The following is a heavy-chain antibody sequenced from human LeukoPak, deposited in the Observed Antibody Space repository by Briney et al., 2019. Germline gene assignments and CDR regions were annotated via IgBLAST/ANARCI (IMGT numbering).Heavy chain of an antibody. D-gene: IGHD3-16*01. CDR1: GFTFSSYA. V-gene: IGHV3-23*01. CDR3: AKSPYSAQTRYFYN. Sequence: GGSLRPSCAASGFTFSSYAMRWVRQAPGKGPEWVSAISVSGGSTYYADSVKGRFTISRDNSKNTLYLQMNSLRAEDTAVYYCAKSPYSAQTRYFYNWGQGTLVTVSS. J-gene: IGHJ4*02. CDR2: ISVSGGST.